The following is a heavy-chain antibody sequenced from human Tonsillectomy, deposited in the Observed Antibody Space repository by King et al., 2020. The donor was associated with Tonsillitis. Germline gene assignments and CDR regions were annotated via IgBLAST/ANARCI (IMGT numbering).Heavy chain of an antibody. V-gene: IGHV4-59*01. D-gene: IGHD1-7*01. J-gene: IGHJ6*03. Sequence: VQLQESGPGLVKPSETLSLTCTVSGGSISSYYWSWIRQPPGKGLEWIGYIYDTGSTNYNPSLKSRVTLSVDTSKNQFSLKLSSVTAADTAVYYCARTHEGNCSPFYSHYMDVGGKGTTVPVSS. CDR3: ARTHEGNCSPFYSHYMDV. CDR2: IYDTGST. CDR1: GGSISSYY.